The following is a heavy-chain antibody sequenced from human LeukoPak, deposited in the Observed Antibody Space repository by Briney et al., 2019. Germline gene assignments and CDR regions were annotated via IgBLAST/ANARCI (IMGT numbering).Heavy chain of an antibody. CDR3: ARGGIAAAGIPLNWFDP. V-gene: IGHV1-46*01. CDR1: GYTFTSYY. J-gene: IGHJ5*02. Sequence: ASVKVSCKASGYTFTSYYMHWARQATGQGLEWMGIINPPGGSTSYAKKFQGRVTMTRDTSTSTVYMELSSLRSEDTAGYYCARGGIAAAGIPLNWFDPWGQGTLVTVSS. CDR2: INPPGGST. D-gene: IGHD6-13*01.